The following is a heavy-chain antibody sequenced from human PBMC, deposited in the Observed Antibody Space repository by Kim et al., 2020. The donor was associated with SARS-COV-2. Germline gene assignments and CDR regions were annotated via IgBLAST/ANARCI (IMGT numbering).Heavy chain of an antibody. Sequence: ASVKVSCKASGYIFSSFGISWVRQAPGQGLEWIGWINTKNGDTKYEQKLQDRVTQTTETSTRTVYMELRSLTSDDTAVYYCARTKGHDYWGQGTLVTVSS. J-gene: IGHJ4*02. CDR2: INTKNGDT. D-gene: IGHD2-8*01. V-gene: IGHV1-18*04. CDR3: ARTKGHDY. CDR1: GYIFSSFG.